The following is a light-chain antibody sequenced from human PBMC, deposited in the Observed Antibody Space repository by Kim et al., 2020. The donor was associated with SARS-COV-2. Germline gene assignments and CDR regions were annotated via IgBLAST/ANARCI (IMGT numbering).Light chain of an antibody. V-gene: IGLV3-19*01. Sequence: AVGQTVSLTCQGDSLRSYYASWYQQKPGQAPVLVFYGKNNRPSGIPDRFSGSSSGSTASLTITGAQAEDEAEYYCNSRDSSGNHLVFGGGTQLTVL. J-gene: IGLJ3*02. CDR3: NSRDSSGNHLV. CDR1: SLRSYY. CDR2: GKN.